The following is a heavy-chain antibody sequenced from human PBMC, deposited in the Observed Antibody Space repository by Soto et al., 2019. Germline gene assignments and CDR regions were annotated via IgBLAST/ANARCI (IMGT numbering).Heavy chain of an antibody. D-gene: IGHD3-22*01. Sequence: QITLKESGPTLVRPTQTLTLTCTFSEFSLSTSGVAVGWIRQPPGKVLEWLALIYWNDDKRYSPSLKSRLTITKDTSKNQVVLTVDNMDPVDTATDYCAHTTIVVPAFDYWGQGTLVTVSS. CDR3: AHTTIVVPAFDY. CDR1: EFSLSTSGVA. J-gene: IGHJ4*02. V-gene: IGHV2-5*01. CDR2: IYWNDDK.